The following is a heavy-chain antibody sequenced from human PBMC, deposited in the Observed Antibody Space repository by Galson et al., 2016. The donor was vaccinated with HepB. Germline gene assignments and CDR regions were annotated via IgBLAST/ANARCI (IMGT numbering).Heavy chain of an antibody. D-gene: IGHD2-2*01. V-gene: IGHV3-23*01. CDR1: GFTFRNYG. Sequence: SLRLSGAASGFTFRNYGMTWVRQAPGKGLEVVSSISRSGDSTDYADSVKGRFTISRDNSKNTLSLQMNNLTADDTAIYYCVQGSTAPAVWGKGTTVTVSS. J-gene: IGHJ6*04. CDR2: ISRSGDST. CDR3: VQGSTAPAV.